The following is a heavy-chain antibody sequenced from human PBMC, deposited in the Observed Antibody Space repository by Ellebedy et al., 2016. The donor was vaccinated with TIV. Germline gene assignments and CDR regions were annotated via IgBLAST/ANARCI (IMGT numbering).Heavy chain of an antibody. D-gene: IGHD7-27*01. CDR1: GFTFRDFA. Sequence: PGGSLRLSCAASGFTFRDFAMNWVRQAPGKGLDWVSAISPSGDITYFADSVKGRFTISRDNSQDTVHLQMHSLRAEETAVYYCTKRGVAWAAFDIWGPGTLVTVSS. CDR3: TKRGVAWAAFDI. V-gene: IGHV3-23*01. J-gene: IGHJ3*02. CDR2: ISPSGDIT.